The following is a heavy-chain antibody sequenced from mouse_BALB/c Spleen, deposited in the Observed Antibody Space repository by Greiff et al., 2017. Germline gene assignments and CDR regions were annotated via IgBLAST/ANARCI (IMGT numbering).Heavy chain of an antibody. CDR1: GFTFSDFY. V-gene: IGHV7-1*02. D-gene: IGHD1-1*01. CDR3: ARALLRGAMDY. Sequence: EVKVVESGGGLVQPGGSLRLSCATSGFTFSDFYMEWVRQPPGKRLEWIAASRNKANDYTTEYSASVKGRFIVSRDTSQSILYLQMNALRAEDTAIYYCARALLRGAMDYWGQGTSVTVSS. CDR2: SRNKANDYTT. J-gene: IGHJ4*01.